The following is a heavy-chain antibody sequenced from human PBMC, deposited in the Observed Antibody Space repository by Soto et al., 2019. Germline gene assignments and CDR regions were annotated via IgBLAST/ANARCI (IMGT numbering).Heavy chain of an antibody. Sequence: ASVKVSCKASGYTFTSYYMHWVREAPGQGLEWMGIINPSGGSTSYAQKFQGRVTMTRDTSTSTVYMELSSLRSEDTAVYYCARDRIVVVVAATGWFDPWGQGTLVTVS. J-gene: IGHJ5*02. CDR2: INPSGGST. CDR3: ARDRIVVVVAATGWFDP. V-gene: IGHV1-46*01. D-gene: IGHD2-15*01. CDR1: GYTFTSYY.